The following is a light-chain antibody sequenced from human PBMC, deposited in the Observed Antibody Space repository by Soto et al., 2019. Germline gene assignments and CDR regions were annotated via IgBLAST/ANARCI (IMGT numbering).Light chain of an antibody. CDR2: WAS. CDR3: QQYYSIPFT. Sequence: DIVMTQSPDSLAVSLGERATINCKSSRSVLYSSDNKNYLAWYQQKPGQPPKLLIYWASTRESGVPDRFSGSGSGTDFTLTISSLQAEDVAIYYCQQYYSIPFTFGPGTKVELK. J-gene: IGKJ3*01. CDR1: RSVLYSSDNKNY. V-gene: IGKV4-1*01.